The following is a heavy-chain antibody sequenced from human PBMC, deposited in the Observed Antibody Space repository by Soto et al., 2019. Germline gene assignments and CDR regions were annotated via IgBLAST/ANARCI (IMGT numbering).Heavy chain of an antibody. J-gene: IGHJ6*02. D-gene: IGHD5-12*01. CDR3: AKNTGYDWDYYYYYGMDV. Sequence: GGSLRLSCAASGFTFSSYGMHWVRQAPGKGLEWVAVISYDGSNKYYADSVKGRFTIFRDNSKNTLYLQMNSLRAEDTAVYYCAKNTGYDWDYYYYYGMDVWGQGTTVTVSS. CDR1: GFTFSSYG. CDR2: ISYDGSNK. V-gene: IGHV3-30*18.